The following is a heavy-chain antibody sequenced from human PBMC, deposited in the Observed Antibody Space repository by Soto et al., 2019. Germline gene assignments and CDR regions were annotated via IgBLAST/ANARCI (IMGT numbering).Heavy chain of an antibody. CDR1: GFTFSNYA. Sequence: GGSLRLSCAASGFTFSNYAMSWVRQAPGKELEWVSTISSSGASTDYADSVKGRFTISRDNSQNTLNLQMNSLRAEDMAIYYCAKNQHAMAHDYWGPGTLVTVSS. CDR2: ISSSGAST. CDR3: AKNQHAMAHDY. V-gene: IGHV3-23*01. D-gene: IGHD2-8*01. J-gene: IGHJ4*02.